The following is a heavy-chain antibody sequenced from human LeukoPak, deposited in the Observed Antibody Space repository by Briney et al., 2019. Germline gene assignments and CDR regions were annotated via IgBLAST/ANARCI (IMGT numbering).Heavy chain of an antibody. CDR3: AKEPRAGTNY. V-gene: IGHV3-66*01. D-gene: IGHD6-19*01. CDR1: GFTVSSNY. CDR2: IYSGGST. Sequence: PGGSLRLSCAASGFTVSSNYMSWVRQAPGKGLEWVSVIYSGGSTYYADSVKGRFTISRDNAKNSLYLQMNSLRAEDTAVYYCAKEPRAGTNYWGQGTLVTVSS. J-gene: IGHJ4*02.